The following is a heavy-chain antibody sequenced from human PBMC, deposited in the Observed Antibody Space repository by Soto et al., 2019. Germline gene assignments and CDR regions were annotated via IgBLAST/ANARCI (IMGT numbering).Heavy chain of an antibody. CDR3: XXXXXXXXXXXXXAFDI. J-gene: IGHJ3*02. CDR2: ISSSSTYI. Sequence: EVQLVESGGGLVKPGGSLRLSCAASGFTFSSYSMNWXXXXXXXXXXXXXSISSSSTYIYYADSVKGRFTISRDNAKXXXXXXXXXXXXXXXXXXXXXXXXXXXXXXXXXAFDIWGQGTMVTVSS. CDR1: GFTFSSYS. V-gene: IGHV3-21*01.